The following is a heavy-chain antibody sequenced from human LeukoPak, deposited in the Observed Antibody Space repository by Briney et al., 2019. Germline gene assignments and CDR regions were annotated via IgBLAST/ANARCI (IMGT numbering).Heavy chain of an antibody. V-gene: IGHV4-61*08. J-gene: IGHJ4*02. CDR2: ISYSGST. D-gene: IGHD3-16*02. Sequence: SETLSLTCTVSGGSIISSAYYWSWIRQPPGKGLEWIGYISYSGSTNYNPSLKSRVTISVDTSKNQFSLKLSSVTAADTAVYYCARYVWGSYPTFEDCWGQGTLVTVSS. CDR3: ARYVWGSYPTFEDC. CDR1: GGSIISSAYY.